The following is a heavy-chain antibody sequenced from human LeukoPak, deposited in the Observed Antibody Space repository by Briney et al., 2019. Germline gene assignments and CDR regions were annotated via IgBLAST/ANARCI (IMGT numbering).Heavy chain of an antibody. D-gene: IGHD2-2*03. V-gene: IGHV3-48*02. CDR1: GFTFSNYG. J-gene: IGHJ4*02. Sequence: PGGSLRLSCAASGFTFSNYGLNWVRQAPGKGLEWVSHISSSGSAKYYADSVKGRFTISRDNAKNSLYLQMNSRRDEDTAVFYCASGSGHWGQGTLVTVSS. CDR2: ISSSGSAK. CDR3: ASGSGH.